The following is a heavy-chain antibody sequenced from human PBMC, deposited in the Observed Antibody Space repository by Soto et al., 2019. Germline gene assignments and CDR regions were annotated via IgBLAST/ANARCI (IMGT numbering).Heavy chain of an antibody. J-gene: IGHJ4*02. Sequence: EVQLVESGGGLVQPGGSLRLSCAASGFTFSTYWMHWVRQAPGKGLVWVSRIKSDGSVTSYADSVKGRFTISRDNAKNTLYLQMNSLRAEDTAVYYCAGDLNEYSSGWGDYWGQGTLVTVSS. V-gene: IGHV3-74*01. CDR3: AGDLNEYSSGWGDY. CDR2: IKSDGSVT. D-gene: IGHD6-19*01. CDR1: GFTFSTYW.